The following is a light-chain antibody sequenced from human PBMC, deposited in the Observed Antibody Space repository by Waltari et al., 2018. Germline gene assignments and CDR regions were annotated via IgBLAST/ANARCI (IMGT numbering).Light chain of an antibody. CDR2: RNN. CDR3: ATWDDSLTGWV. V-gene: IGLV1-47*01. CDR1: RAYTGSYH. Sequence: QSVLPPPTSASGTPGQRVPISCSGSRAYTGSYHVYWYQQLSGTAPKLLIYRNNERPSGVPDRFSGSKSGTSASLAITGLRSEDEAHYYCATWDDSLTGWVFGGGTKLAVL. J-gene: IGLJ3*02.